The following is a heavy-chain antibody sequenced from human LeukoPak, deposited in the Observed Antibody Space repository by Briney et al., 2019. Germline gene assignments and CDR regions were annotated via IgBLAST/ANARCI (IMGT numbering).Heavy chain of an antibody. CDR2: INHSGST. CDR3: ARGPSGKATQTRGRMVYYYGMDV. Sequence: PSETLSLTCAVYGGSFSGYYWSWIRQPPGKGLEWIGEINHSGSTNYNPSLKSRVTISVDTSKNQFSLKLSSVTAADTAVYYCARGPSGKATQTRGRMVYYYGMDVWGQGTTVTVSS. D-gene: IGHD1-14*01. J-gene: IGHJ6*02. V-gene: IGHV4-34*01. CDR1: GGSFSGYY.